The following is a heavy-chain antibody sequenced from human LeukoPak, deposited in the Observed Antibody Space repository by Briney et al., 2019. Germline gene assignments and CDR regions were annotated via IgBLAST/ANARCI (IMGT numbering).Heavy chain of an antibody. CDR1: GFTFSSYA. V-gene: IGHV3-23*01. D-gene: IGHD6-19*01. Sequence: GGSLRLSCAASGFTFSSYAMSWVRQAPGKGLEWVSAISGSGGSTYYADSVKGRFTISRDNSKNTLYLQMNSLRAEDTAVYYCAKLSSGWYSPDHSFDYWGQGTLVTVSS. CDR3: AKLSSGWYSPDHSFDY. J-gene: IGHJ4*02. CDR2: ISGSGGST.